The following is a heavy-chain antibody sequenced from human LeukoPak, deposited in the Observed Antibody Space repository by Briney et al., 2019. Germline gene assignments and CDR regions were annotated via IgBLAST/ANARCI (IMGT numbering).Heavy chain of an antibody. V-gene: IGHV5-51*01. CDR3: ARRALGGYDSNYFDY. J-gene: IGHJ4*02. D-gene: IGHD5-12*01. CDR1: EYRFTSYW. Sequence: GESLKISCKASEYRFTSYWIGWVRQMPGKGLEWMGIIYGGDSDNRYSPSFQGQVTISADKSITTAYLQWSSLKASDTAMYYCARRALGGYDSNYFDYWGQGTLVTVSS. CDR2: IYGGDSDN.